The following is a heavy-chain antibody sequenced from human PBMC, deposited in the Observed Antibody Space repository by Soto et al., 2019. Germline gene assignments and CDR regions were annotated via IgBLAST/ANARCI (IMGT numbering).Heavy chain of an antibody. Sequence: ASVKVSCKASGYTFTSYAMHWVRQAPGQRLEWMGWINAGNGNTKYSQKFRGRVTITRDTSASTAYMELSSLRSEDTAVYYCARGSSNPYYYYGMDVWGQGTTVTVSS. D-gene: IGHD4-4*01. V-gene: IGHV1-3*01. J-gene: IGHJ6*02. CDR1: GYTFTSYA. CDR2: INAGNGNT. CDR3: ARGSSNPYYYYGMDV.